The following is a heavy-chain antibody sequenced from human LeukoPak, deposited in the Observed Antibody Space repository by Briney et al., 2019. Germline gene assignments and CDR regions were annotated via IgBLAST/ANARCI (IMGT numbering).Heavy chain of an antibody. V-gene: IGHV3-23*01. Sequence: GGSLRLSCAASGFTFSSYAMSWVRQAPGKGLEWVSAISGSGGSTYYADSVKGRFTISGDNSQNTLYLQMNSLRAEDTAVYYCANPGIAVAENWGQGTLVTVSS. CDR1: GFTFSSYA. CDR2: ISGSGGST. D-gene: IGHD6-19*01. CDR3: ANPGIAVAEN. J-gene: IGHJ4*02.